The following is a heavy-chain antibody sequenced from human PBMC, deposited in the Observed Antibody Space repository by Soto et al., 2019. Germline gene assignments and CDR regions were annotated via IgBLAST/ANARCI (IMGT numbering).Heavy chain of an antibody. V-gene: IGHV4-31*03. CDR3: ARGTIYGDTDYYYGMDV. CDR2: IYYSGST. J-gene: IGHJ6*02. Sequence: SETTSLTCTVSGGSISSGGYYWSWIRQHPGKGLEWIGYIYYSGSTYYNPSLKSRVTISVDTSKNQFSLKLSSVTAADTAVYYCARGTIYGDTDYYYGMDVWGQGTTVTVSS. CDR1: GGSISSGGYY. D-gene: IGHD4-17*01.